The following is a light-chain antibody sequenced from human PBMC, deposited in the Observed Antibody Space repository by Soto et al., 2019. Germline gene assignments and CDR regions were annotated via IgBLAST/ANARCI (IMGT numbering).Light chain of an antibody. J-gene: IGLJ2*01. CDR3: SSYTSSSTQV. Sequence: QSVLTQPASVSGSPGQSITISCTGTSSDVGGYNYVSWYQQHPGKAPKLMIYDVSTRPSGVSNRFSGSQSGNTASLTIFGLQAEDEADYYCSSYTSSSTQVFGGGTKVTVL. V-gene: IGLV2-14*01. CDR2: DVS. CDR1: SSDVGGYNY.